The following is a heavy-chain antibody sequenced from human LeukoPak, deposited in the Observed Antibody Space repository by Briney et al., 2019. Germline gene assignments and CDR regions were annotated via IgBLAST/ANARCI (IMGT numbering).Heavy chain of an antibody. D-gene: IGHD5-12*01. CDR3: ARVNGGYDQGPHFDY. V-gene: IGHV3-53*01. CDR1: GFTVSSNY. CDR2: IYSGGST. Sequence: GGSLRLSCAASGFTVSSNYMSWVRQAPGKGLEWVSVIYSGGSTYYADSVKGRFTISRDNSKNTLYLQMNSLRGEDTAVYYCARVNGGYDQGPHFDYWGQGTLVTVSS. J-gene: IGHJ4*02.